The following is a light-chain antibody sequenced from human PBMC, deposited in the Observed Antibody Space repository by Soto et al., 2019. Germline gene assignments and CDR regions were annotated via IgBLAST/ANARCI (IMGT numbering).Light chain of an antibody. CDR2: EVS. V-gene: IGLV2-8*01. CDR1: STDIGGHKY. Sequence: QSVLTQPPSASGSPGQSVTISCTGSSTDIGGHKYVSWYQHHPGKAPKLIIYEVSERPSGVPDRFSGSKSGNAASLTVSGLQADDEALYYCSSYTGTNNFVLFGGGTKVTVL. J-gene: IGLJ2*01. CDR3: SSYTGTNNFVL.